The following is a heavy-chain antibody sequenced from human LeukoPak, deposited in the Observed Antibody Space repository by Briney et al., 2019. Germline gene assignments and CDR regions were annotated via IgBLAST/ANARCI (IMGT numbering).Heavy chain of an antibody. CDR3: AKGNCNSGSCCIDY. J-gene: IGHJ4*02. Sequence: HPGGSLRLSCAASGFTFSSYAMTWVRQAPGKGLEWVSTISGSGSSTYYADSVQGRFIISRDNSDNTLYLQMSSLRADDTAIYYCAKGNCNSGSCCIDYWGQGTLVTVSS. D-gene: IGHD2-15*01. CDR2: ISGSGSST. CDR1: GFTFSSYA. V-gene: IGHV3-23*01.